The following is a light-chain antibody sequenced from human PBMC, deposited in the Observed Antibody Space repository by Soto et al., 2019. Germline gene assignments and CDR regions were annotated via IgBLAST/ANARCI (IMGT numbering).Light chain of an antibody. CDR1: SSNIGNNA. CDR3: AAWDDSLNGVV. J-gene: IGLJ2*01. Sequence: QDVVTQPPSVSEAPRQRVTISCSGSSSNIGNNAVNWYQQLPGKAPKLLIYYDDLLPSGVSDRFSGSKSGTSASLAISGLQSEDEADYYCAAWDDSLNGVVFGGGTKLTVL. CDR2: YDD. V-gene: IGLV1-36*01.